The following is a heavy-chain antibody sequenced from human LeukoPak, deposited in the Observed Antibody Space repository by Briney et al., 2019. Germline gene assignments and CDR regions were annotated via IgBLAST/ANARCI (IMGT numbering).Heavy chain of an antibody. V-gene: IGHV3-7*02. CDR3: AKNGGPHGMDV. CDR1: GFTFSSSW. Sequence: GGSLRLSCATSGFTFSSSWMSWVRQAPGKGLEWVANIKHDGSETNYVDSVKGRFTISRDNAKNSLHLQMNSLRVEDTAVYYCAKNGGPHGMDVWGQGTTVTVS. CDR2: IKHDGSET. J-gene: IGHJ6*02. D-gene: IGHD3-16*01.